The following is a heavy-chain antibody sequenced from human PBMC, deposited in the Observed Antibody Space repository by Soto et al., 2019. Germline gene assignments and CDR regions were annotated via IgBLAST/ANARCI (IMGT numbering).Heavy chain of an antibody. Sequence: QVQLVQSGAEVMQPGSSVKVSCKPSGGTLTNFINYPINWVRQSPGQGLEWMGGIVPNIGTVNYAQKFQGRVTMTVDKSTGTVYMELSSLRSGDSALYYCARRNTAGFLRYFDNWGQGTLVTVSS. V-gene: IGHV1-69*06. J-gene: IGHJ4*02. D-gene: IGHD6-19*01. CDR3: ARRNTAGFLRYFDN. CDR2: IVPNIGTV. CDR1: GGTLTNFINYP.